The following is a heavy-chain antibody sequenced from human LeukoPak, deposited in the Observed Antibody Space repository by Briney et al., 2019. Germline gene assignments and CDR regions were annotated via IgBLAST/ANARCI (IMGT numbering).Heavy chain of an antibody. Sequence: ASVKVSCKASGYTFTSYGVSWVRQAPGQGLEWMGWISAYNGNTNYAQKLQGRVTMTTDTSTSTAYMELRSLRSDDTAVYFWARDRGLLLWFGGDYYFDYWGQGTLVTVSS. CDR3: ARDRGLLLWFGGDYYFDY. J-gene: IGHJ4*02. CDR1: GYTFTSYG. D-gene: IGHD3-10*01. CDR2: ISAYNGNT. V-gene: IGHV1-18*01.